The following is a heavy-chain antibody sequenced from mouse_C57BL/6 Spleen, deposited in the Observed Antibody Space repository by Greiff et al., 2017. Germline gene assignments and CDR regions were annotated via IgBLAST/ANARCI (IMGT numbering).Heavy chain of an antibody. CDR1: GYTFTSYW. V-gene: IGHV1-69*01. J-gene: IGHJ2*01. Sequence: VKLQQPGAELVMPGASVKLSCKASGYTFTSYWMHWVKQRPGQGLEWIGEIDPSDSYTNYNQKFKGKSTLTVDKSSSTAYMQLSSLTSEDSAVYYCARGAAGRGLDYWGQGTTLTVSS. CDR3: ARGAAGRGLDY. D-gene: IGHD3-3*01. CDR2: IDPSDSYT.